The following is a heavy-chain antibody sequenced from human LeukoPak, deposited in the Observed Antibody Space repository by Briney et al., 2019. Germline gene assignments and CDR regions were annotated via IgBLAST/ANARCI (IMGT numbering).Heavy chain of an antibody. Sequence: GGSLRLSCAASGFTFSRYEMTWVRQPPGKGLQWLSYISHSGSTTYYADSVKGRFTISRDDAENSLYLQVNSLRAEDSAVYYCVRVRIASRYFDYWGQGTLVTVSS. CDR2: ISHSGSTT. V-gene: IGHV3-48*03. CDR3: VRVRIASRYFDY. D-gene: IGHD2-15*01. CDR1: GFTFSRYE. J-gene: IGHJ4*02.